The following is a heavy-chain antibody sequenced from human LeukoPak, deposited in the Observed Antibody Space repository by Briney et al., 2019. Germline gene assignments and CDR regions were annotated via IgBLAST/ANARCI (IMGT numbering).Heavy chain of an antibody. CDR1: GYTFTSYG. D-gene: IGHD2-2*01. J-gene: IGHJ4*02. CDR3: ARLYCSSTSCLLAHFDY. CDR2: ISAYNGNT. Sequence: ASVTVSFKCSGYTFTSYGISWVRQAPGQGLEWMGWISAYNGNTNYAHKLQGRVTMPTDTSTSTAYMELRSLRSDDTAVYYCARLYCSSTSCLLAHFDYWGQGTLVTVSS. V-gene: IGHV1-18*01.